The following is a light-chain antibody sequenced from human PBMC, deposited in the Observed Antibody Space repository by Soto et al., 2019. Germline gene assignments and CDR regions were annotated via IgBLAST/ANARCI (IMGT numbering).Light chain of an antibody. J-gene: IGKJ1*01. CDR2: GAS. Sequence: EIVLTQSPGTLSLSPGERATLSCRTSRSVSSNFLAWYQHKPGQAPRLLSCGASSRATGIPDRFSVSGSGTDFTLTISRLEPEDFAVYYCQQYGSSPGTFGQGTKVEIK. CDR1: RSVSSNF. CDR3: QQYGSSPGT. V-gene: IGKV3-20*01.